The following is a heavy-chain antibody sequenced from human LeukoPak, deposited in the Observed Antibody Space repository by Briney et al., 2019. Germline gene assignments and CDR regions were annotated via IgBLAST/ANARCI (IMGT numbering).Heavy chain of an antibody. J-gene: IGHJ4*02. V-gene: IGHV3-53*01. CDR3: ARGDYGDYPYYFDY. D-gene: IGHD4-17*01. CDR2: IYSGGST. Sequence: GGSRRLSCAASGFTVSSNYMSWVRQAPGKGLEWVSVIYSGGSTYYADSVKGRFTISRDNSKNTLYLQMNSLRAKDTAVYYCARGDYGDYPYYFDYWGQGTLVTVSS. CDR1: GFTVSSNY.